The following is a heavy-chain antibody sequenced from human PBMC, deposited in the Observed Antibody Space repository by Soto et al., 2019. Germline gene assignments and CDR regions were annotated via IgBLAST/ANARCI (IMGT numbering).Heavy chain of an antibody. Sequence: TGGSLRVSWAASGLTFSSYDMHWVRQATGKGLEWVSAIGTAGDTYYPGSVKGRFTISRENAKNSFYHQMNSLRAGDTAVYYCARGGYSGYDRNFDYLGLGT. D-gene: IGHD5-12*01. CDR1: GLTFSSYD. V-gene: IGHV3-13*01. CDR3: ARGGYSGYDRNFDY. J-gene: IGHJ4*02. CDR2: IGTAGDT.